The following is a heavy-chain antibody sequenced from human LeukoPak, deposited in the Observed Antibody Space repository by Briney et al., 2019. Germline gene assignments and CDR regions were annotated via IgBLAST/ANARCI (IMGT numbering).Heavy chain of an antibody. V-gene: IGHV4-4*07. CDR2: VYTSGIT. J-gene: IGHJ6*03. D-gene: IGHD3-9*01. CDR1: GGFINSYY. Sequence: SETLSLTCTVSGGFINSYYWSWIQQPAGKGLEWIGRVYTSGITNYNPSLKSRITMSVDTSKNQFSLKLTSVTAADTAVYYCARHNGFDRGYYYYMDVWGKGTTVTVSS. CDR3: ARHNGFDRGYYYYMDV.